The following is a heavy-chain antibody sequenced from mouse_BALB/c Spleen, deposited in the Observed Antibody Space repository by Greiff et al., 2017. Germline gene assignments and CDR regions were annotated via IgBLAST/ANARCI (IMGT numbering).Heavy chain of an antibody. V-gene: IGHV1-76*01. CDR3: ARRGGLRFDV. D-gene: IGHD2-4*01. Sequence: QVQLQQSGAELARPGASVKLSCKASGYTFTDYYIHWVKQRTGQGLEWIGEIYPGSGNTYYNEKFKGKATLTADKSSSTAYMQLSSLTSEDSAVYFCARRGGLRFDVWGAGTTVTVSS. J-gene: IGHJ1*01. CDR2: IYPGSGNT. CDR1: GYTFTDYY.